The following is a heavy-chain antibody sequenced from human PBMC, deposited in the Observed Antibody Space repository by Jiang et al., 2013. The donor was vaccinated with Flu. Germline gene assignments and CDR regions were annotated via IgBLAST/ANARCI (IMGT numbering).Heavy chain of an antibody. Sequence: SQTLSLTCAVSGDSVSSNSAAWNWIRQSPSRGLEWLGRTYYRSKWYNDYAVSVKSRITINPDTSKNQFSLQLNSVTPEDTAVYYCAREGSYYDSSGYYSISRGFDYWGQGTLVTVSS. CDR1: GDSVSSNSAA. V-gene: IGHV6-1*01. CDR3: AREGSYYDSSGYYSISRGFDY. D-gene: IGHD3-22*01. CDR2: TYYRSKWYN. J-gene: IGHJ4*02.